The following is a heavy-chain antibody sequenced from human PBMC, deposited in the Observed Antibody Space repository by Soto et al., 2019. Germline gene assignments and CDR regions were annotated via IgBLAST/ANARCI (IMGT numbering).Heavy chain of an antibody. Sequence: GGSLRLSCAASGFTFSSYAMHWVRQAPGKGLEWVAVISYDGSNKYYADSVKGRFTISRDNSKNTLYLQMNSLRAEDTAVYYCARDHKLLLRLFDPWGQGTL. CDR3: ARDHKLLLRLFDP. J-gene: IGHJ5*02. CDR2: ISYDGSNK. CDR1: GFTFSSYA. D-gene: IGHD3-22*01. V-gene: IGHV3-30-3*01.